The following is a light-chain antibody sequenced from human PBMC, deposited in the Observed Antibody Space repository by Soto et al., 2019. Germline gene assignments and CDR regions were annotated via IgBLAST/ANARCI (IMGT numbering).Light chain of an antibody. CDR3: SSYAGSSNV. J-gene: IGLJ1*01. V-gene: IGLV2-8*01. CDR2: EVN. CDR1: SSDVGGYNY. Sequence: QSALTQPPSASGSPGQSVAISCIGTSSDVGGYNYVSWYQQHPGKAPKLMIYEVNKRPSGVPDRFSGSKSGNTASLTVSGLQAEDEADYYCSSYAGSSNVFGTGTKV.